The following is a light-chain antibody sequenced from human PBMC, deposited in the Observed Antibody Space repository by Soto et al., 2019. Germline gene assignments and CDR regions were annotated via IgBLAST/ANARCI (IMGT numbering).Light chain of an antibody. CDR1: QSVSSSY. Sequence: EIVLTQSPGTLSLSPGERATLSCRASQSVSSSYLAWYQQKPGQAPRLLIYAASSRATGIPDRFSGSGSGTDFPLTISRLEPEDFAVYYCQQYGSSPGTFGQGTKVAIK. CDR3: QQYGSSPGT. V-gene: IGKV3-20*01. CDR2: AAS. J-gene: IGKJ1*01.